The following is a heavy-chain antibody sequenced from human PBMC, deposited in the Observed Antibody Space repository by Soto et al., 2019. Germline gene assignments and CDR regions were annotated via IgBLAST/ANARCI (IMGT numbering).Heavy chain of an antibody. CDR1: GGTFSSYA. J-gene: IGHJ4*02. CDR3: ARDSKYYYGSESPPYYFDY. Sequence: QVQLVQSGAEVKKPGSSVKVSCKASGGTFSSYAISWVRQAPGQGLEWMGGIIPIFGTANYAQKFQGRVTITADESTSTAYMELSSLRSEDTAVYYCARDSKYYYGSESPPYYFDYWGQGTLVTVSS. CDR2: IIPIFGTA. V-gene: IGHV1-69*01. D-gene: IGHD3-10*01.